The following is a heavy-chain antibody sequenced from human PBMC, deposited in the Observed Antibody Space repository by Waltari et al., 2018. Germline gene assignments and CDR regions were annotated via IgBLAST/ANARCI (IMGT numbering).Heavy chain of an antibody. CDR2: IYSGGSST. J-gene: IGHJ4*02. Sequence: EVQLLESGGGLVQPGGSLRLSCAASGFTFSSYAMSWVRQAPGKGLEWFSVIYSGGSSTYYADSVKGRFTISRDNSKNTLYLQMNSLRAEDTAVYYCAKAPIVGATTAFDYWGQGTLVTVSS. D-gene: IGHD1-26*01. CDR3: AKAPIVGATTAFDY. CDR1: GFTFSSYA. V-gene: IGHV3-23*03.